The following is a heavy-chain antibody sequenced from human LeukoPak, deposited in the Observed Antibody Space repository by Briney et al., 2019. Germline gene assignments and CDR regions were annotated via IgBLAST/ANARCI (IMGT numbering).Heavy chain of an antibody. CDR2: LYPHDSDT. CDR1: GCTFTNYW. CDR3: ARGDIVTSITPPYNWFDP. V-gene: IGHV5-51*01. Sequence: GESLKISCQGSGCTFTNYWIDWVRQMPGMGLEWMGILYPHDSDTRYRPSFQGQVTISADKSISTAYLQWGSLKPSDTAMYYCARGDIVTSITPPYNWFDPWGQGTLVTVSS. J-gene: IGHJ5*02. D-gene: IGHD5-12*01.